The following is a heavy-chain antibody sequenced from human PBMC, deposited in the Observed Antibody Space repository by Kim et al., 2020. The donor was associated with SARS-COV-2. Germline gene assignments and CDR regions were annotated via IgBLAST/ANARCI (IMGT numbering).Heavy chain of an antibody. D-gene: IGHD3-10*01. CDR3: ARGRVRGVIRWGFDY. J-gene: IGHJ4*02. Sequence: PSIKRRVNVSVDTSKNQFSLKLSSVTAADTAVYYCARGRVRGVIRWGFDYWGQGTLVTVSS. V-gene: IGHV4-34*01.